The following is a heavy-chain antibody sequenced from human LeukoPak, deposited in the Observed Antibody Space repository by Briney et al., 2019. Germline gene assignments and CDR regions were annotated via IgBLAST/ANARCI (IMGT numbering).Heavy chain of an antibody. D-gene: IGHD3-10*01. J-gene: IGHJ5*02. V-gene: IGHV4-34*01. Sequence: PSETLSLTCAVYGGSFSGYYWSWIRQPPGKGLEWIGEINHSGSTNYNPSLKSRVTISVDTSKNQFSLKLSSVTAADTAVYYCARGLSRAYYYGSGSYANWSDPWGQGTLVTVSS. CDR1: GGSFSGYY. CDR3: ARGLSRAYYYGSGSYANWSDP. CDR2: INHSGST.